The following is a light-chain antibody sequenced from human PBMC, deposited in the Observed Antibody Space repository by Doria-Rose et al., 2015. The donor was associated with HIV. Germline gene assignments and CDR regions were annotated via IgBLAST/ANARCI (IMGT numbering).Light chain of an antibody. J-gene: IGKJ1*01. Sequence: TQSPGTLSLSPGERATLSCRASQSFSSTYLAWYQQKPGQAPSLLIYDGSTRAAGIPDRLSASGSGTDFTLTINRLEPEDFALYYRHQYGTSWTFGQGTKVEI. CDR2: DGS. CDR3: HQYGTSWT. V-gene: IGKV3-20*01. CDR1: QSFSSTY.